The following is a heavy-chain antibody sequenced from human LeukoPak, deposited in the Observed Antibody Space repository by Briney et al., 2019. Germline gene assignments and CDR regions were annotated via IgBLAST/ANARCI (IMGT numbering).Heavy chain of an antibody. Sequence: ASETLSLTCAVSGYSISSGYYWGWIRQPPGKGLEWIGSIYHSGSTYYNPSLKSRVTISVDTSKNQFSLKLSSVTAADTAVYYCARMYSSSWSLDYWGQGTLVTVSS. CDR1: GYSISSGYY. V-gene: IGHV4-38-2*01. CDR3: ARMYSSSWSLDY. J-gene: IGHJ4*02. D-gene: IGHD6-13*01. CDR2: IYHSGST.